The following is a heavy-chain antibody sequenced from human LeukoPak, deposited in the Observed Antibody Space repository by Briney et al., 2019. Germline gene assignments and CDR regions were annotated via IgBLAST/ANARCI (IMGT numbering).Heavy chain of an antibody. CDR3: ARVPGDYGTEA. CDR1: GFTFSSYA. D-gene: IGHD4-17*01. V-gene: IGHV3-30-3*01. Sequence: GGSLRLSCAASGFTFSSYAMHWVRQAPGKGLEWVAVISYDGSNKYYADSVKGRFTISRDNSKNTLYLQMNSLRAEDTAVYYCARVPGDYGTEAWGQGTLVTVSS. CDR2: ISYDGSNK. J-gene: IGHJ4*02.